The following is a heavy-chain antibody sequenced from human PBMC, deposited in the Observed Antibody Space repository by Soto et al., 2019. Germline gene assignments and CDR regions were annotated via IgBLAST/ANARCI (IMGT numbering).Heavy chain of an antibody. Sequence: QVQLVQSGAEVKKPGASVKVSCKASGYTFTGYYMHWVRQAPGQGLEWMGWINSNTGGTNYAQRFQGRVTMTSDTSISTAYMELSRLTSDDTAVYYCARNDYFRTIGYYQIRWFDPWGQGTLVTVSS. D-gene: IGHD3-16*01. CDR1: GYTFTGYY. CDR2: INSNTGGT. J-gene: IGHJ5*02. V-gene: IGHV1-2*02. CDR3: ARNDYFRTIGYYQIRWFDP.